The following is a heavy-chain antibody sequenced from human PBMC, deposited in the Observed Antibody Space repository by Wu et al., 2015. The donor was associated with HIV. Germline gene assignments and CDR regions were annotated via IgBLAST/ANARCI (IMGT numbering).Heavy chain of an antibody. CDR1: GYIFTTYY. Sequence: QVQLVQSGAEVKKPGASVKVSCKASGYIFTTYYMHWVRQAPGQGLEWMGIINPSGSSTTYTQKFQGRVTMTRDTSTSTVYMKLTGLRSEDTAIYYCARTVSGHDYFDFWGQGSLVTVSS. CDR2: INPSGSST. D-gene: IGHD3-3*01. CDR3: ARTVSGHDYFDF. J-gene: IGHJ4*02. V-gene: IGHV1-46*01.